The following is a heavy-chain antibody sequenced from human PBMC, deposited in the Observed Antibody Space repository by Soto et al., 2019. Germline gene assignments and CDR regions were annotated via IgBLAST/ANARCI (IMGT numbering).Heavy chain of an antibody. CDR2: ISAYNGNT. D-gene: IGHD6-19*01. CDR1: GYTFTSYG. CDR3: ATPSRIAVARIGSAFDI. Sequence: QVQLVQSGAEVKKPGASVKVSCKASGYTFTSYGISWVRQAPGQGLEWMGWISAYNGNTNYAQKLQGRVTMTTDTSTSTAYMELSILRSDDTAVYYCATPSRIAVARIGSAFDIWGQGTMVTVSS. J-gene: IGHJ3*02. V-gene: IGHV1-18*01.